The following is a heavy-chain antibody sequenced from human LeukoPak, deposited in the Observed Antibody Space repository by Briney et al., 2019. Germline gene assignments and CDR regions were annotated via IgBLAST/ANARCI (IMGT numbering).Heavy chain of an antibody. CDR3: AREGSSSSDNWFDP. CDR1: GGSISSGSYY. Sequence: SQTLSLTCTVSGGSISSGSYYWSWIRQPAGKGLEWIGRIYTSGSTNYNPSLKSRVTISVDTSKNQFSLKLSSVTAADTAVYYCAREGSSSSDNWFDPWGQGTLVTVSS. V-gene: IGHV4-61*02. D-gene: IGHD6-6*01. CDR2: IYTSGST. J-gene: IGHJ5*02.